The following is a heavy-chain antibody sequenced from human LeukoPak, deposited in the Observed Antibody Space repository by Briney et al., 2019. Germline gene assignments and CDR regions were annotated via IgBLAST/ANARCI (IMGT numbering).Heavy chain of an antibody. V-gene: IGHV4-34*01. CDR3: AREYRSSWYLNWFDP. D-gene: IGHD6-13*01. CDR1: GGSFSGYY. CDR2: INHSGST. Sequence: SETLSLTCAVYGGSFSGYYWSWIRQPPGKGLEWIGEINHSGSTNYNPSLKSRVTISVDTSKSQFSLKLSSVTAADTAVYYCAREYRSSWYLNWFDPWGQGTLVTVSS. J-gene: IGHJ5*02.